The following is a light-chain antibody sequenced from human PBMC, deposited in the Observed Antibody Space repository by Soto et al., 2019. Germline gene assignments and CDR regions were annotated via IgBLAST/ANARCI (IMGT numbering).Light chain of an antibody. CDR1: QSISSS. V-gene: IGKV1-39*01. CDR3: QQSYSSPQMYT. Sequence: DIQMTQSPSSLSASVGDRVTITCRASQSISSSLNWYQQKPGKAPDLLIYAASNLQSGVPSRSSGSGSGTDFTLTISSLQPEDFATYYCQQSYSSPQMYTFGQGTKLEIK. J-gene: IGKJ2*01. CDR2: AAS.